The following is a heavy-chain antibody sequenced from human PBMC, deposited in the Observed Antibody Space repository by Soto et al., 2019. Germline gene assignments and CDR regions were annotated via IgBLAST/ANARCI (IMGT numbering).Heavy chain of an antibody. Sequence: SETXSLTCTVSGGSISSYYWSWIRQPPGKGLEWIGYIYYSGSTNYNPSLKSRVTISVDTSKNQFSLKLSSVTAADTAVYYCARHFYGSGSYGWFDPWGQGTLVTVSS. J-gene: IGHJ5*02. CDR1: GGSISSYY. CDR3: ARHFYGSGSYGWFDP. V-gene: IGHV4-59*08. CDR2: IYYSGST. D-gene: IGHD3-10*01.